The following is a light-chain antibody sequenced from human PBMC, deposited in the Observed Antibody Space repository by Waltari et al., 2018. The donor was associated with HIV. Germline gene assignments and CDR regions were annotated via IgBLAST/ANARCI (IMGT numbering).Light chain of an antibody. J-gene: IGLJ3*02. Sequence: SYELTQPHSASLSPGQTAYITRSGDALPNQSSYWYRQKSGQAPVLMTFKDTERPSGIPERFSGSTSGTTVTLTISGVQAEDEADYYCQSSDSSGSYWVFGGVTKLTVL. V-gene: IGLV3-25*03. CDR1: ALPNQS. CDR3: QSSDSSGSYWV. CDR2: KDT.